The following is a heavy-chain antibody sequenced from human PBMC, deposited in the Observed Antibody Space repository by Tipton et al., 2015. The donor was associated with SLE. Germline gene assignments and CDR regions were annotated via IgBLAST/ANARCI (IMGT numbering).Heavy chain of an antibody. CDR2: IYPSGTT. J-gene: IGHJ4*02. CDR1: GGSISSGGYS. V-gene: IGHV4-30-2*01. Sequence: TLSLTCAVSGGSISSGGYSWSWIRQPPGKDLEWIGYIYPSGTTFYNPSLESRVTISLYKSKNQFSLNLSSVTAADMAVYYCARLRIVYGFHGLDYWGQGALVTVSS. D-gene: IGHD2-8*01. CDR3: ARLRIVYGFHGLDY.